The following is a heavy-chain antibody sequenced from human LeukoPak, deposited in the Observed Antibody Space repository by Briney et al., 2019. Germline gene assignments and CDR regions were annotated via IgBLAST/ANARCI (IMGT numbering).Heavy chain of an antibody. CDR3: ARTTVTSYFYYYMDV. D-gene: IGHD4-17*01. CDR1: GFTFSSYT. V-gene: IGHV3-21*01. Sequence: PGGSLRLSCAASGFTFSSYTMNWVRQAPGKGLEWVSSISSSSTYIYYADSVKGRFTISRDNAKNSLYLQMNSLRAEGTAVYYCARTTVTSYFYYYMDVWGKGTTVTVSS. CDR2: ISSSSTYI. J-gene: IGHJ6*03.